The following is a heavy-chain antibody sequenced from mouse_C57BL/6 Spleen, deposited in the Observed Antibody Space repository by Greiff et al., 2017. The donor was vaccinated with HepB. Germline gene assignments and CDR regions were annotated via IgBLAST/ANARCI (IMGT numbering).Heavy chain of an antibody. J-gene: IGHJ3*01. D-gene: IGHD1-1*01. V-gene: IGHV1-82*01. CDR2: IYPGDGDT. Sequence: VQLQQSGPELVKPGASVKISCKASGYAFSSSWMNWVKQRPGKGLEWIGRIYPGDGDTNYNGKFKGKATLTADKSSSTAYMQLSSLTSEDSAVYFCATPITTVEDAWFAYWGQGTLVTVSA. CDR1: GYAFSSSW. CDR3: ATPITTVEDAWFAY.